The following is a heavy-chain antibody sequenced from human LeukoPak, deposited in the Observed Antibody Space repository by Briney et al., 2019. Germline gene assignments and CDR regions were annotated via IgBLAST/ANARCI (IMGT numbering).Heavy chain of an antibody. CDR2: IYTSGST. CDR1: GGSISNYY. D-gene: IGHD4-11*01. V-gene: IGHV4-4*07. Sequence: SETLSLTCTVSGGSISNYYWSWIRQPPGKGLEWIGLIYTSGSTTYNPSLKSRVTMSVDTSKNQFSLRLSSVTAADTAVYFCARGGGHYSNYFDYWGQGNLVTVSS. J-gene: IGHJ4*02. CDR3: ARGGGHYSNYFDY.